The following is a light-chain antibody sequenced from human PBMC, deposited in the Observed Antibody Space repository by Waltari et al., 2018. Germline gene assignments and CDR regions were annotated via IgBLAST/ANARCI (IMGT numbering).Light chain of an antibody. V-gene: IGLV3-1*01. CDR1: QLAARY. Sequence: SYELTQPPSVSVSPGQTASITCSGDQLAARYVCWYQQKPGQSPVLVLHQDCKRPSGIPERFSGFNSGNTATLTISETQAMDEADYYCQAWDRNTYVVFGGGTKLTVL. CDR3: QAWDRNTYVV. CDR2: QDC. J-gene: IGLJ2*01.